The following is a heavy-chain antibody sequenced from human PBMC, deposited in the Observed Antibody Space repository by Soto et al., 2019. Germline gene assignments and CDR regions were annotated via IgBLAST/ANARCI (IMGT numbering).Heavy chain of an antibody. Sequence: EVQLVDSGGGLVQPGGSLRLSCAASGFTFSSYWMHWVRQAPGKGLVWVSRIRNDGRYVSYADSVKGRFTISRDNAKNTLYLQMNSLRAEDTAVYYCVGDSGLWELDYWGQGTLVTVSS. CDR1: GFTFSSYW. CDR2: IRNDGRYV. D-gene: IGHD3-16*01. CDR3: VGDSGLWELDY. V-gene: IGHV3-74*01. J-gene: IGHJ4*02.